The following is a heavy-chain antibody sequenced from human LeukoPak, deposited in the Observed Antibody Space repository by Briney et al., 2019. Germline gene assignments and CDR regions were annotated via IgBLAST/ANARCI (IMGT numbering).Heavy chain of an antibody. Sequence: SETLSLTCAVYGGSFSGYYWSWIRQPPGKGLERIGEINHSGSTNYNPSLKSRVTISVDTSKNQFSLKLSSVTAADTAVYYCARWDCSSTSCSDYWGQGTLVTVSS. J-gene: IGHJ4*02. D-gene: IGHD2-2*01. CDR1: GGSFSGYY. CDR3: ARWDCSSTSCSDY. V-gene: IGHV4-34*01. CDR2: INHSGST.